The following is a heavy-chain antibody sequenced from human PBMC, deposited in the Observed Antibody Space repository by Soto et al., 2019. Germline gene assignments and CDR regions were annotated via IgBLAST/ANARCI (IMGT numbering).Heavy chain of an antibody. Sequence: EVQLVESGGNLVQPGGSLRLSCAASGFTFSDFWMSWVRRAPGRGLEWVANIKEDGSETYYVDSVEGRFTISRDNAKKSMYLQMNSRRADDPALYYCARGGSHSSDSWGQGALVTVSS. CDR2: IKEDGSET. CDR1: GFTFSDFW. CDR3: ARGGSHSSDS. V-gene: IGHV3-7*05. D-gene: IGHD1-26*01. J-gene: IGHJ4*02.